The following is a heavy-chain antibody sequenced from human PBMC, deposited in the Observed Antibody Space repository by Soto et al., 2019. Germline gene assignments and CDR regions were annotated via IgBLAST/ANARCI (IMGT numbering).Heavy chain of an antibody. CDR2: IYYSGST. V-gene: IGHV4-39*01. D-gene: IGHD3-10*01. J-gene: IGHJ4*02. CDR3: ASISFGHYGSGGTPTPAP. CDR1: GGSISSSSYY. Sequence: SETLSLTCTVSGGSISSSSYYWGWIRQTPGKGLEWIGSIYYSGSTYYNPSLKSRVTISVDTSKNQFSLKLSSVTAADTAVYYCASISFGHYGSGGTPTPAPWGQGTLVTVSS.